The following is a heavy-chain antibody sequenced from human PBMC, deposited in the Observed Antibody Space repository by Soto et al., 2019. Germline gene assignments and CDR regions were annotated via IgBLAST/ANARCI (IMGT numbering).Heavy chain of an antibody. CDR1: GFTFSSYD. J-gene: IGHJ5*02. Sequence: XGSLRLSCAASGFTFSSYDMHWVRQATGKGLEWVSAIGTAGDTYYPGSVKGRFTISRENAKNSLYLQMNSLRAGDTAVYYCARGLGSGPFDPWGQGTLVTVSS. D-gene: IGHD2-21*01. CDR2: IGTAGDT. CDR3: ARGLGSGPFDP. V-gene: IGHV3-13*04.